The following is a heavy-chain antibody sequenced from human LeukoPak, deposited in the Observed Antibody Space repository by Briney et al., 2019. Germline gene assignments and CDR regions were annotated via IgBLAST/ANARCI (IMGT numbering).Heavy chain of an antibody. D-gene: IGHD5-24*01. CDR1: GFTFSSYG. CDR2: ISYDGSNK. Sequence: GGSLRLSCAASGFTFSSYGMHWVRQAPGKGLEWVAVISYDGSNKYYADSVKGRFSISRDNSKNTLYLQMNSLRAEDTAVYYCAKDPRRAEMATTMVLDYWGQGTLVTVSS. J-gene: IGHJ4*02. CDR3: AKDPRRAEMATTMVLDY. V-gene: IGHV3-30*18.